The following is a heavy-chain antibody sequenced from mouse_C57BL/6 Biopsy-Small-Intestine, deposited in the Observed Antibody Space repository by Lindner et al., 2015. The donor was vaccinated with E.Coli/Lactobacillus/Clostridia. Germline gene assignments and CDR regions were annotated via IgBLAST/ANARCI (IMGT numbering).Heavy chain of an antibody. Sequence: VQLQESGPELVKPGASVKISCKASGYTFTDYNMDWVKQSHGKSLEWIGYIYPNNGGTGYNQKFKSKATLTVDKSSSTAYMELHSLTSEDSAVYYCARGAYYRYEGYAMDYVGSRNLSNRLL. CDR2: IYPNNGGT. V-gene: IGHV1-34*02. D-gene: IGHD2-14*01. J-gene: IGHJ4*01. CDR3: ARGAYYRYEGYAMDY. CDR1: GYTFTDYN.